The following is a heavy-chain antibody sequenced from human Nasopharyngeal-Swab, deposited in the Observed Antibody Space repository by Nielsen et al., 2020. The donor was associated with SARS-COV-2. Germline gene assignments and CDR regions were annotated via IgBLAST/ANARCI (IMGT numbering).Heavy chain of an antibody. CDR3: ARGAIDYYDSSGYGD. CDR2: IYYSGST. V-gene: IGHV4-31*02. D-gene: IGHD3-22*01. Sequence: RQAPGKGLEWIGDIYYSGSTYYNPSLKSRVTISVDTSKNQFSLKLSSVTAADTAVYYCARGAIDYYDSSGYGDWGQGTLVTVSS. J-gene: IGHJ4*02.